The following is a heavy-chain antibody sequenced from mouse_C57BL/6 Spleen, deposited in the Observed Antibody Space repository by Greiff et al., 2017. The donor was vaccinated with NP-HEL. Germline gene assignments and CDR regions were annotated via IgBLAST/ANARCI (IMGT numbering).Heavy chain of an antibody. CDR1: GFNIKDDY. CDR2: IDPENGDT. D-gene: IGHD2-4*01. Sequence: EVQLQQSGAELVRPGASVKLSCTASGFNIKDDYMHWVKQRPEQGLEWIGWIDPENGDTEYASKFQGKATITADTSSNTAYLQLSSLTSEDTAVYYCTLYDYDRAWFAYWGQGTLVTVSA. V-gene: IGHV14-4*01. J-gene: IGHJ3*01. CDR3: TLYDYDRAWFAY.